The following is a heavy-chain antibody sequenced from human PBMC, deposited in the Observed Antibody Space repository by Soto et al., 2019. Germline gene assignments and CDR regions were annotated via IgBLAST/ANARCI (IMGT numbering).Heavy chain of an antibody. V-gene: IGHV3-23*01. CDR3: ARTGRERITMIVATYYFDY. CDR2: ISGSGGNT. J-gene: IGHJ4*02. CDR1: GVTFSSYA. Sequence: TGGSLRLSCAASGVTFSSYAMSWVRQAPGKGLEWVSAISGSGGNTYYADSVKGRFTISRDNSKNTLYLQMNSLRAEDTAVYYCARTGRERITMIVATYYFDYWGQGTLVTVSS. D-gene: IGHD3-22*01.